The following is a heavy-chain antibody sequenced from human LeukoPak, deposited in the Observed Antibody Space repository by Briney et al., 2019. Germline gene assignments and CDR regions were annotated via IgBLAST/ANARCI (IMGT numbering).Heavy chain of an antibody. V-gene: IGHV4-61*02. CDR3: ARELGYCSSTSCCLDP. Sequence: SSETLSLTCTVSGGSISSGSYYWSWIRQPAGKGLEWIGRIYTSGSTNYNPSLKSRVTISVDTSKNQFSLKLSSVTAADTAVYYCARELGYCSSTSCCLDPWGQGTLVTVSS. CDR2: IYTSGST. CDR1: GGSISSGSYY. D-gene: IGHD2-2*01. J-gene: IGHJ5*02.